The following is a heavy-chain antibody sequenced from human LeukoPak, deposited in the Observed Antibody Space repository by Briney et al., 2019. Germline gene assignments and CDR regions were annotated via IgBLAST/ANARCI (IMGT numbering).Heavy chain of an antibody. CDR2: ISSSSIYI. J-gene: IGHJ4*02. Sequence: GGSLRLSCSASGFTFSTYSMNWVRQAPGKGLEWVSSISSSSIYIYYADSLKGRFTISRDNAKNSLYLQMNSLRAEDAAVYYCARRRYSGSSQHFDYWGLGTLVTVSS. V-gene: IGHV3-21*01. CDR1: GFTFSTYS. CDR3: ARRRYSGSSQHFDY. D-gene: IGHD1-26*01.